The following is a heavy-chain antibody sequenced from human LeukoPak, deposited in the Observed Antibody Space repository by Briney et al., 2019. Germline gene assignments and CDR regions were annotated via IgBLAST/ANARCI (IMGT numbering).Heavy chain of an antibody. CDR3: ARGGKWLYYFDY. V-gene: IGHV4-38-2*02. CDR2: IDHSGSA. J-gene: IGHJ4*02. CDR1: NYSISSGYY. D-gene: IGHD6-19*01. Sequence: SETLSLTYTVSNYSISSGYYWGWIRQPPGKGLEWIGSIDHSGSAYYNPSLKSRVTISVDTSKNQFSLKLTSVTAADTAVYYCARGGKWLYYFDYWGQGILVTVSS.